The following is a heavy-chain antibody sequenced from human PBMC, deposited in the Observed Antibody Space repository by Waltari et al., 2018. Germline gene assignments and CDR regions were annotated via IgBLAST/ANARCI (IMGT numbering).Heavy chain of an antibody. Sequence: QVQLQESGPGLVKPSETLSLTCTVSGGSISSYYWSWLRQPPGKGLEWIGYIYYSGSTNYNPSLKSRVTISVDTSKNQFSLKLSSVTAADTAVYYCARDRMVRGATSSTYYYYGMDVWGQGTTVTVSS. V-gene: IGHV4-59*01. CDR3: ARDRMVRGATSSTYYYYGMDV. D-gene: IGHD3-10*01. CDR1: GGSISSYY. J-gene: IGHJ6*02. CDR2: IYYSGST.